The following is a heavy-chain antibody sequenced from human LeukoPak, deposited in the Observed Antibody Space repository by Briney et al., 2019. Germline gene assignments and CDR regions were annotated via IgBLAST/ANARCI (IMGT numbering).Heavy chain of an antibody. CDR3: ARDKGVFEFDY. D-gene: IGHD6-13*01. J-gene: IGHJ4*02. CDR1: GGSISTYF. CDR2: IYYSGST. Sequence: SETLSLTCTVSGGSISTYFWSWIRQPPGKGLEWIGYIYYSGSTNYNPSLKSRVTISLDTSKNQFSLKLSSVTAADTAVYYCARDKGVFEFDYWGQGTLVTVSS. V-gene: IGHV4-59*12.